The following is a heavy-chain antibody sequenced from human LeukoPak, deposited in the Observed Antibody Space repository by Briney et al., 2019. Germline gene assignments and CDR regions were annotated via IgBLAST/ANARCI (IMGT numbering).Heavy chain of an antibody. D-gene: IGHD2-8*01. CDR2: IYYSGST. CDR1: GGSISSYY. V-gene: IGHV4-59*01. CDR3: ARGMVYPYYYMDV. Sequence: PSETLSLTCTVSGGSISSYYWSWIRQPPGKGLEWIGYIYYSGSTNYNPSLKSRVTISVDTSKNQFSLKLSSVTAADTAVYYCARGMVYPYYYMDVWGKGTTVTVSS. J-gene: IGHJ6*03.